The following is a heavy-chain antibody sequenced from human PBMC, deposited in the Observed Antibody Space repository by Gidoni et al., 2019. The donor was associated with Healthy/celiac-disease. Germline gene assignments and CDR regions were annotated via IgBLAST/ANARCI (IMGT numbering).Heavy chain of an antibody. J-gene: IGHJ4*02. CDR3: ARVTAMVVGVGDY. CDR2: ISYDGSNK. Sequence: QVQLVESGGGVVQPGRSLRLSCAASGFTFSSYAMHWVRQAPGKGLEWVAVISYDGSNKYSADSVKGRFTISRDNSKNTLYLQMNSLRAEDTAVYYCARVTAMVVGVGDYWGQGTLVTVSS. D-gene: IGHD5-18*01. V-gene: IGHV3-30-3*01. CDR1: GFTFSSYA.